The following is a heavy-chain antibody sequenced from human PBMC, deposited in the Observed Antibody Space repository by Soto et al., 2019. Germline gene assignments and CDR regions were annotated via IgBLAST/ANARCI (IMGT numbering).Heavy chain of an antibody. V-gene: IGHV1-18*01. D-gene: IGHD2-2*01. CDR2: ISAYNGNT. CDR1: GYTFTSSG. Sequence: ASVKVSCKASGYTFTSSGIIWVRQAPGQGLEWMGWISAYNGNTNYAQKLQGRVTMTTDTSTSTAYMELRSLRSDDTAVYYCARDGDIVVVPAAIRKNYYYYMDVWGKGTTVTVSS. J-gene: IGHJ6*03. CDR3: ARDGDIVVVPAAIRKNYYYYMDV.